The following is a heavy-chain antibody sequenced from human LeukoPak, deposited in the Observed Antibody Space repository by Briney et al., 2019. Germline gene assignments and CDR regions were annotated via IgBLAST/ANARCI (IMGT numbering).Heavy chain of an antibody. V-gene: IGHV3-30*18. D-gene: IGHD6-19*01. CDR2: ISYDGSNK. CDR3: AKDFFCSGWYGYPTSGY. CDR1: GFTYTSYG. J-gene: IGHJ4*02. Sequence: PGRSLRLSCAASGFTYTSYGMHWVRQAPGKGLEWVAVISYDGSNKYYADSVKGRFTISRDNSKNTLYLQMNSLRAGDTAVYYCAKDFFCSGWYGYPTSGYWGQGTLVTVSS.